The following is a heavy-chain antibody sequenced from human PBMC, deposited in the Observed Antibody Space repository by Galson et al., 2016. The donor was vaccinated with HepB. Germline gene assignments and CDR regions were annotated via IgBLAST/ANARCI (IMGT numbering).Heavy chain of an antibody. CDR3: ARSVEGHFDY. V-gene: IGHV3-48*04. J-gene: IGHJ4*02. CDR2: ISVYRTI. D-gene: IGHD1-1*01. CDR1: GFTFSSYG. Sequence: SLRLSCAASGFTFSSYGMHWVRQAPGKGLEWVSYISVYRTIYYADSVKGRFTISRDNARNSLYLQMNTLRADDTAVYYCARSVEGHFDYWGQGILVTVSS.